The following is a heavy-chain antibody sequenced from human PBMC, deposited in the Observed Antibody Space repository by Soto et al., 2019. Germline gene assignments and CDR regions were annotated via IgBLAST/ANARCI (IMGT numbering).Heavy chain of an antibody. J-gene: IGHJ5*02. D-gene: IGHD6-19*01. CDR2: ISGPGGIT. V-gene: IGHV3-23*01. Sequence: EVQLLESGGGLVQPGGSLRLSCEASGFIFSNYAMTWVRQAAGKGLEWVSSISGPGGITYYADSVQGRFTISRATYKNTRCLQMHSLRADDTALYFCARDESSAGAGTDPWGQGILVTVTS. CDR3: ARDESSAGAGTDP. CDR1: GFIFSNYA.